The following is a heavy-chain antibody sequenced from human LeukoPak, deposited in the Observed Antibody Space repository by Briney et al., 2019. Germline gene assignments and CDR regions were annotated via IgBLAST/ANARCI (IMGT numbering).Heavy chain of an antibody. J-gene: IGHJ3*02. CDR2: ISSSGTYI. CDR3: APPQGIDAFDM. Sequence: WGSLRLSCEASGFTFSSYSMNGVRQAPGKGLEWVSCISSSGTYIYYADSVKGRFTISRDNAKNSLYLQMNTLRADGTAVYYCAPPQGIDAFDMWGQGTMVTVYS. D-gene: IGHD3-10*01. V-gene: IGHV3-21*01. CDR1: GFTFSSYS.